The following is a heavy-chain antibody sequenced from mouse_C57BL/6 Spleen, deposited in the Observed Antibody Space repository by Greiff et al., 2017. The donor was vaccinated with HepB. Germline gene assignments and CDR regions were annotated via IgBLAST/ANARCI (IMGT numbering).Heavy chain of an antibody. CDR2: IYPGDGDT. D-gene: IGHD1-1*01. Sequence: QVQLQQSGPELVKPGASVKISCKASGYAFSSSWMNWVKQRPGKGLEWIGRIYPGDGDTNYNGKFKGKATLTADKSSSTAYMQLSSLTSEDSAVYFCADFGSSYGFAYWGQGTLVTVSA. CDR1: GYAFSSSW. CDR3: ADFGSSYGFAY. V-gene: IGHV1-82*01. J-gene: IGHJ3*01.